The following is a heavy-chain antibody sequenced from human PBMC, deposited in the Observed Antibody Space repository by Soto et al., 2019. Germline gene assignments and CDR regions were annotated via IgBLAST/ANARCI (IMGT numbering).Heavy chain of an antibody. D-gene: IGHD2-8*01. J-gene: IGHJ6*02. Sequence: ELVQSGPEAREPGTSVKVSCRASGFSFGDSAVQWVRQGRGQRLEWIGWIVVVNGNTNYAPRFEGRVTLTRDASTSTSHMELTSLSSDDTAVYFCAVTDLPFRPLTEPTENGMDVWDQGTTVTVSS. V-gene: IGHV1-58*01. CDR1: GFSFGDSA. CDR3: AVTDLPFRPLTEPTENGMDV. CDR2: IVVVNGNT.